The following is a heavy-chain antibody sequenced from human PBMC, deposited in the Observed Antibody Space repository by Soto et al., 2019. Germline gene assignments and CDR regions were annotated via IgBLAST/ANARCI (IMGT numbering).Heavy chain of an antibody. D-gene: IGHD1-26*01. V-gene: IGHV3-9*01. Sequence: EVQLVESGGGLVQPGRSLRLSCAASGFTFGDYAMHWVRQAPGKGLEWVSGINWNSGNIGYADSVKGRFTISRDNAXXSLYLQMNSLRGEDTALYYCAKDRYSGSYADAFDIWGQGTMVTVSS. CDR2: INWNSGNI. CDR3: AKDRYSGSYADAFDI. J-gene: IGHJ3*02. CDR1: GFTFGDYA.